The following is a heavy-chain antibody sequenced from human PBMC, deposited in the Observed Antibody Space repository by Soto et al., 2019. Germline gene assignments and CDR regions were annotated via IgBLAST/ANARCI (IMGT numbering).Heavy chain of an antibody. CDR2: INSSNGNA. J-gene: IGHJ6*02. Sequence: QVPLVQSGGEGKKPGASVKVSCEASAYTFTRYGVNWVRQAPGQGLEWMGWINSSNGNAEYAQNLQGRVTMTIDTSTSIAYMELRSLRSDDTAVYYCARGGPTSADHYYGMDVWGQGTTVTVSS. CDR3: ARGGPTSADHYYGMDV. CDR1: AYTFTRYG. V-gene: IGHV1-18*01. D-gene: IGHD3-10*01.